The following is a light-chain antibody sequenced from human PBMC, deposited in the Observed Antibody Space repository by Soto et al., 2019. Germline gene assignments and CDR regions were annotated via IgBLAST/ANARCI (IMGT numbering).Light chain of an antibody. V-gene: IGKV3-11*01. CDR3: QQRSNWPRSIT. CDR2: GAS. CDR1: QSVTSRS. J-gene: IGKJ5*01. Sequence: EIVLTQSPGTLSLSPGERATLSCRASQSVTSRSLAWYQQKPGQAPRLLIYGASNRATGIPARFSGSGSGTDFTLTISSLEPEDFAVYYCQQRSNWPRSITFGQGTRLEIK.